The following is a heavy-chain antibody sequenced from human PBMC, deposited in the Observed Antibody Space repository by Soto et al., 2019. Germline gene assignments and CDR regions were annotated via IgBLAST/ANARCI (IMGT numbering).Heavy chain of an antibody. CDR1: GGSFSGYY. Sequence: SETLSLTCAVYGGSFSGYYWSWIRQPPGKGLEWIGEINHSGSTNYNPSLKSRVTISVDTSKNQFSLKLSSVTAADTAVYYCARAFWSGYYTVYYYYMDVWGKGTTVTVSS. CDR3: ARAFWSGYYTVYYYYMDV. J-gene: IGHJ6*03. D-gene: IGHD3-3*01. V-gene: IGHV4-34*01. CDR2: INHSGST.